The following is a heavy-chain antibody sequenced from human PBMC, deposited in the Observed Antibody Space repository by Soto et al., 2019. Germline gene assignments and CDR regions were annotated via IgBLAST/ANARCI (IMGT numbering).Heavy chain of an antibody. CDR3: ARDPTYYDFWSGYSGYYYYGMDV. CDR2: ISAYNGNT. V-gene: IGHV1-18*04. D-gene: IGHD3-3*01. J-gene: IGHJ6*02. CDR1: GYTFTSYG. Sequence: QVQLVQSGAEVKKPGASVKVSCKASGYTFTSYGISWVRQAPGQGLEWMGWISAYNGNTNYAQKLQGRVTMTTDTSKSTAYMELRSLRSDDTAVYYCARDPTYYDFWSGYSGYYYYGMDVWGQGTTVTVSS.